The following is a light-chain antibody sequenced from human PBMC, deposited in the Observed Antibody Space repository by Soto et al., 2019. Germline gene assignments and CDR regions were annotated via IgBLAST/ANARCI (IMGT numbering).Light chain of an antibody. CDR1: PSVTSY. Sequence: IPPFSPWLRATLSCRASPSVTSYLAWYQQKPGQAPRLLIYGASSRATGIPDRFSGSGSGTDFTLTISRLESEDFEIYYCQQYDSSPITFGQGTRLEIK. V-gene: IGKV3-20*01. CDR3: QQYDSSPIT. J-gene: IGKJ5*01. CDR2: GAS.